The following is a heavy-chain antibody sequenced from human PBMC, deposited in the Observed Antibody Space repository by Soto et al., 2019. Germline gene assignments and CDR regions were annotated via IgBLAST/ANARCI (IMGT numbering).Heavy chain of an antibody. CDR3: ARAYYYGSGVGVGFDP. Sequence: QVQLVQSGAEVKKPGSSVKVSCKAAGGTFSSYDISWVRQAPGQGLECMGGILPSFGTANYEQKFQGRVTITADDSTSTAYRELSSLMSEATAVYYCARAYYYGSGVGVGFDPWGQGTLVTVS. D-gene: IGHD3-10*01. CDR1: GGTFSSYD. V-gene: IGHV1-69*01. CDR2: ILPSFGTA. J-gene: IGHJ5*02.